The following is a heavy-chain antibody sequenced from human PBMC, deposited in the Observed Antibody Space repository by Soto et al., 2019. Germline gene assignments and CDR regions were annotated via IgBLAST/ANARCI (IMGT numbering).Heavy chain of an antibody. V-gene: IGHV3-33*01. J-gene: IGHJ5*02. CDR1: GFTFSSYG. D-gene: IGHD5-12*01. CDR2: IWYDGSNK. Sequence: QVQLVESGGGVVQPGRSLRLSCAASGFTFSSYGMHWVRQAPGKGLEWVAVIWYDGSNKYYADSVKGRFTISRANSKNXLYLRMTSLRAEDTAVYYCARDGIVARIWDGWFDPWGQGTLVTVSS. CDR3: ARDGIVARIWDGWFDP.